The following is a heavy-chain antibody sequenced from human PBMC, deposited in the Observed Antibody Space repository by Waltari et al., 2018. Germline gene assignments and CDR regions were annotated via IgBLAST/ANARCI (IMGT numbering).Heavy chain of an antibody. D-gene: IGHD3-22*01. CDR1: GYTFTSYY. J-gene: IGHJ4*02. CDR2: SNPSGGST. CDR3: AREGYYYDSSGKYFDY. V-gene: IGHV1-46*01. Sequence: QVQLVQSGAEVKKPGASVKVSCKASGYTFTSYYMHWVRQAPGQGLEWIGISNPSGGSTSYAQKFQGRVTMTRNTSTSTVYMELSRRRSEDTAVYYCAREGYYYDSSGKYFDYWGQGTLVTVSS.